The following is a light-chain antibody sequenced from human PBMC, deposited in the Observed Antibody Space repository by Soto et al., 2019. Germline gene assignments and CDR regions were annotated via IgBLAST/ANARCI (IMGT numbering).Light chain of an antibody. V-gene: IGLV2-11*01. J-gene: IGLJ2*01. Sequence: QSALTQPRSVSGSPGQSVTISCTGTSSDVGGYEYVSWYQQRPGKAPKLILYDVFKRPLGVPGRFSASKSGNTASLTISGLQSEDEADYHCSSQAGSYTLVFGGGTKLTVL. CDR1: SSDVGGYEY. CDR2: DVF. CDR3: SSQAGSYTLV.